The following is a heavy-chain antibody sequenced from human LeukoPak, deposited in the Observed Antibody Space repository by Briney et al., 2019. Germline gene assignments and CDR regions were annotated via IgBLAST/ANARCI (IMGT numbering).Heavy chain of an antibody. J-gene: IGHJ4*02. CDR1: GGSFSGYY. D-gene: IGHD3-16*02. CDR3: ARLPWGSYRLVDY. CDR2: INHSGST. V-gene: IGHV4-34*01. Sequence: SETLSLTCAVYGGSFSGYYWSWIRQPPGKGLEWIGEINHSGSTNYNPSLKRRVTISVDTSKNQFSLKLSSVTAADTAVYYCARLPWGSYRLVDYWGQGTLVTVSS.